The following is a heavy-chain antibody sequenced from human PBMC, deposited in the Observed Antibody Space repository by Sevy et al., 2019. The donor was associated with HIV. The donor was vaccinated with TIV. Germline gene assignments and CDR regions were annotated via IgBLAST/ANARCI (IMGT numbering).Heavy chain of an antibody. D-gene: IGHD6-19*01. CDR1: GFTFSSYS. V-gene: IGHV3-48*02. Sequence: GGSLRLSCAASGFTFSSYSMNWVRQAPGKGLEWVSYISSSSSTIYYADSVKGRFTISRDNAKNSLYLQMTSLRDEDTAVYYCARVVAVAGTDYWGQGTLVTVSS. J-gene: IGHJ4*02. CDR2: ISSSSSTI. CDR3: ARVVAVAGTDY.